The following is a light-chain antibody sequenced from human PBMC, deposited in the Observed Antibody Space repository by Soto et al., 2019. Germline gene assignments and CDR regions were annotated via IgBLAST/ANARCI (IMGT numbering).Light chain of an antibody. CDR2: EVS. J-gene: IGLJ1*01. V-gene: IGLV2-8*01. CDR3: SSYADSNNYV. Sequence: QSALTQPPSASGSPGQSVTISCTGTSSDVGGYNYVSWYQQHPGKAPKLMIYEVSKRPSGVPDRFSGSKSGNTASLTVSGLQAEDEADYYRSSYADSNNYVFGTGTKLTVL. CDR1: SSDVGGYNY.